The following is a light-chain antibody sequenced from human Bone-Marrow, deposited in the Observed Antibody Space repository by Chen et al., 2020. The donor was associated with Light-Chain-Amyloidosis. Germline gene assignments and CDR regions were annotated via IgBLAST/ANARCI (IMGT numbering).Light chain of an antibody. CDR1: SGDVGTYNY. Sequence: QSALTQPASVSGSPGQSITISCTGTSGDVGTYNYVSWYQQHPGKAPQVMIYAVSTRPSGVSNRFSGSKSGNTASLTISGLQAEDEADYYCSSFTSSSSYVFGPGTKVTVL. CDR2: AVS. J-gene: IGLJ1*01. CDR3: SSFTSSSSYV. V-gene: IGLV2-14*01.